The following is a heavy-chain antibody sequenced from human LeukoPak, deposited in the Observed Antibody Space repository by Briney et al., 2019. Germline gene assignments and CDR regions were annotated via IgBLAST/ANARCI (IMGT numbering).Heavy chain of an antibody. D-gene: IGHD7-27*01. V-gene: IGHV3-30*18. CDR3: AKDRAWGLDY. J-gene: IGHJ4*02. CDR2: FSYDWSKQ. Sequence: PGRSLRLSCAASGFTFRVNGMHWVRQVPGKGLDWVTFFSYDWSKQYYGDSVKGRFTICRHNSKNTLYLQMSSLTIEDTAIYYCAKDRAWGLDYWGQGTPVTVSS. CDR1: GFTFRVNG.